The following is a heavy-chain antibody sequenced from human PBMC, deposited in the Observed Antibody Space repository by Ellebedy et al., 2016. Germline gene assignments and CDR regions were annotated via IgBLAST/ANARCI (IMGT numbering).Heavy chain of an antibody. Sequence: GGSLRLSXAASRFTFSSFRMHWVRQAPGKGLVWVSRIDSDGSSTSYADSVKGRFTISRDNAKNTLYLQMNSLRVEDTAVYYCARDRGSGWNFFDDWGQGALVTVAS. CDR2: IDSDGSST. J-gene: IGHJ4*02. V-gene: IGHV3-74*01. D-gene: IGHD6-19*01. CDR3: ARDRGSGWNFFDD. CDR1: RFTFSSFR.